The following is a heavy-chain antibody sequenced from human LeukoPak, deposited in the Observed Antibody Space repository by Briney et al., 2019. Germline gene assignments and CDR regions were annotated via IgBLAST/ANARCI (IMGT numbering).Heavy chain of an antibody. CDR1: GFTFSSYS. CDR3: AREGRGYSYAFEY. J-gene: IGHJ4*02. Sequence: GGSLRLSCAASGFTFSSYSMNWVRQAPGKGLVWVSRINSDGSSTTYADSVKGRFTISRDNGQNTLYLQMNSLRAEDTAVYCCAREGRGYSYAFEYWGQGTLVTVSS. D-gene: IGHD5-18*01. V-gene: IGHV3-74*01. CDR2: INSDGSST.